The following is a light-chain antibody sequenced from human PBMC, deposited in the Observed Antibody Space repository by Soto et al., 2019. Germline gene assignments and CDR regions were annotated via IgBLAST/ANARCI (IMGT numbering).Light chain of an antibody. CDR3: QQSFRTPPT. CDR2: GAS. J-gene: IGKJ1*01. V-gene: IGKV1-39*01. Sequence: DIQLTQSPSFLSASVGDRVTVTCRASQGIINFLNWYQRKRGEAPILLIYGASNLQSGVPSRFSGSGSGADFTLTISSLQPEDFATYYCQQSFRTPPTVGQGTKVDIK. CDR1: QGIINF.